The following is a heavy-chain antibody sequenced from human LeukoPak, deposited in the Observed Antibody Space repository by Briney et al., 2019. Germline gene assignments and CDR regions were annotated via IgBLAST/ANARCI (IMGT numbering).Heavy chain of an antibody. Sequence: ASVKVSCKASGYTFSIYGISWLRQPLGQGLEWMGWISAYNGNTNYAQKLQGRVTMTTDTSTSTAYMELRSLRSDDTAVYYCARGGGEGPNVNAFDIWGQGTMVTVSS. V-gene: IGHV1-18*01. CDR1: GYTFSIYG. J-gene: IGHJ3*02. CDR2: ISAYNGNT. CDR3: ARGGGEGPNVNAFDI.